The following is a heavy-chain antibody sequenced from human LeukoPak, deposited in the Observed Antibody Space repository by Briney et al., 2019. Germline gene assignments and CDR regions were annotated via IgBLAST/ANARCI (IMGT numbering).Heavy chain of an antibody. V-gene: IGHV4-59*01. CDR1: GGSLSHYF. CDR3: ARTNYHHDSNIESYRPTHFDH. D-gene: IGHD5/OR15-5a*01. CDR2: VYFSGST. Sequence: SETLSLTCTVSGGSLSHYFWSWIRQPPGKGLEWIGSVYFSGSTNYNPSLMSRVTISIDTSKNHFSLKLDSVTAADTAVYFCARTNYHHDSNIESYRPTHFDHWGQGSLVTVSS. J-gene: IGHJ4*02.